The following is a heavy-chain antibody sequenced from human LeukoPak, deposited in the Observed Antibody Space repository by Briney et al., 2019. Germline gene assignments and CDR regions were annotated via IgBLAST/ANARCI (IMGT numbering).Heavy chain of an antibody. Sequence: GGSLRLSCAASGFTFSSYWMNWVRQAPGKGLEWVANIKQDGSEKYYVDSVKGRFTISRDNAKNSLYLQMNSLRAEDTAVYYCARDGRGYSYGNYYYYGMDVWGQGTTVTVSS. CDR1: GFTFSSYW. CDR2: IKQDGSEK. D-gene: IGHD5-18*01. CDR3: ARDGRGYSYGNYYYYGMDV. V-gene: IGHV3-7*05. J-gene: IGHJ6*02.